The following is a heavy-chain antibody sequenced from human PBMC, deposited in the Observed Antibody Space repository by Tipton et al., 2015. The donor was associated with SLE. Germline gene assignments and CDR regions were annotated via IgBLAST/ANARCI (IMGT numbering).Heavy chain of an antibody. D-gene: IGHD3-3*01. CDR3: ARVWSGYSSSYFDL. V-gene: IGHV4-59*01. Sequence: TLSLTCAVSGGSITTYYCSWIRQSPGQGLEWIGYFYYSGSTKYNPSLKSRVTMSVDTSKYHFSVKLSSVTAADTAIYYCARVWSGYSSSYFDLWGRGTLVTVSS. J-gene: IGHJ2*01. CDR2: FYYSGST. CDR1: GGSITTYY.